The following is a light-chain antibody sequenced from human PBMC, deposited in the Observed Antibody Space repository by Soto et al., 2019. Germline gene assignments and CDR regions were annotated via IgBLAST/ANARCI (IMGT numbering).Light chain of an antibody. J-gene: IGKJ5*01. V-gene: IGKV3-11*01. CDR1: ESVSSY. Sequence: EIGLKQSPATLSLSTGERATLSCRATESVSSYLAWYQQKPGQAPRLLIYDASNRATGIPARFSGSGSGTEFTLTISSLQSEDFALYCCQQYNKWPLITFGQGTRLEIK. CDR2: DAS. CDR3: QQYNKWPLIT.